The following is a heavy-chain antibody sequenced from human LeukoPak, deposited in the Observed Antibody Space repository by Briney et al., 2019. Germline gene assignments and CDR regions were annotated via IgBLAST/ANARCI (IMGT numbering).Heavy chain of an antibody. Sequence: GGSLRLSCAASGFTFSSHWMSWVRQAPGKGLEWVANIKHDGSETDYVDSVEGRFTISRDNVKNSLFLQMDSLRVEDTAVYYCARSDSSGLYGEYYYYMDVWGKGTTVTVSS. CDR2: IKHDGSET. V-gene: IGHV3-7*01. CDR3: ARSDSSGLYGEYYYYMDV. J-gene: IGHJ6*03. CDR1: GFTFSSHW. D-gene: IGHD6-19*01.